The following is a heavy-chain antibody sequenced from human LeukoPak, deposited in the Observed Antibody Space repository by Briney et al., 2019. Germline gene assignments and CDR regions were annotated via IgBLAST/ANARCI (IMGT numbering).Heavy chain of an antibody. CDR3: AKDREASLWFRELLAYFDY. J-gene: IGHJ4*02. D-gene: IGHD3-10*01. Sequence: GGSLRLSCAASGFTFSSYSMNWVRQAPGKGLEWVSAISGSGGSTYYADSVKGRFTISRDNSKNTLYLQMNSLRAEDTAVHYCAKDREASLWFRELLAYFDYWGQGTLVTVSS. V-gene: IGHV3-23*01. CDR1: GFTFSSYS. CDR2: ISGSGGST.